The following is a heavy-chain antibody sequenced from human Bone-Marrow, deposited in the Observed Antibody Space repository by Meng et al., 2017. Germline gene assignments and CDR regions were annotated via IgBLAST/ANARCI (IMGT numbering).Heavy chain of an antibody. CDR1: GFTLGGYG. J-gene: IGHJ4*02. V-gene: IGHV3-33*01. CDR3: ARDDWGPIGY. Sequence: GVRLGFGVGWVRLWRCLVLSCAGFGFTLGGYGMPWVRQAPGKGLEWVAVIWYDGSNNYYADSVKGRSTISRDNSKNTLYLQMNSLRAEDTAVYYCARDDWGPIGYWGQGTLVTVSS. CDR2: IWYDGSNN. D-gene: IGHD7-27*01.